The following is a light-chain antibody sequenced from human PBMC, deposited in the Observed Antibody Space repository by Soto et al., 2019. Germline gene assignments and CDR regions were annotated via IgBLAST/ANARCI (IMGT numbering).Light chain of an antibody. CDR1: QYLNRW. CDR3: QQYNSHYS. Sequence: DIRMTQSPSILSASIGDTVTITCRVSQYLNRWVAWYQQKSGQAPKLLIYKASNLESGVPSRFSGSGSGTEFSLTISSLQPDDSATYYCQQYNSHYSFGQGTKLEVK. CDR2: KAS. V-gene: IGKV1-5*03. J-gene: IGKJ2*03.